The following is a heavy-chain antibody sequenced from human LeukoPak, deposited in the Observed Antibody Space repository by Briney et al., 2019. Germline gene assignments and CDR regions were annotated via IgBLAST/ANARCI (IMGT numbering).Heavy chain of an antibody. J-gene: IGHJ3*02. D-gene: IGHD1-26*01. V-gene: IGHV3-48*01. CDR2: ISSSSSTI. CDR1: AFTFSSYS. CDR3: ARGGSYYNEAFDI. Sequence: GGSLRLSCAASAFTFSSYSMNWVRQAPGKGLEGVPYISSSSSTIYYADSVKGRFSISRDNAKNSLYLQMNSLRAEDTAVYYCARGGSYYNEAFDIWGQGTMVTVSS.